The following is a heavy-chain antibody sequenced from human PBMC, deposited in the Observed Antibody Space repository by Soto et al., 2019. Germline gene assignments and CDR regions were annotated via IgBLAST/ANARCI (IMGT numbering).Heavy chain of an antibody. V-gene: IGHV3-23*01. CDR2: ITGSGGSI. D-gene: IGHD6-19*01. CDR1: GFTFSGYA. Sequence: EVHLLESGGGLVQPGGSLRLSCAASGFTFSGYAMSWVRQAPGKGLEWVSSITGSGGSIFYAESVKGRFTIARDTPVNTLYLQLNSLRAEDTAVYYCAKAVDEYYYHGMDVCGQGTTVIVSS. CDR3: AKAVDEYYYHGMDV. J-gene: IGHJ6*02.